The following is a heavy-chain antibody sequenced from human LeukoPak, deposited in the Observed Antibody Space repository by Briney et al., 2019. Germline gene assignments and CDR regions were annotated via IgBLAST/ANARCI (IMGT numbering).Heavy chain of an antibody. V-gene: IGHV7-4-1*02. CDR3: ARIRAPSSFGQRESDY. D-gene: IGHD3-3*02. Sequence: ASVKVSCKASGYTFANYAINWVRQAPGQGLEWMGWINTNTRNPTYAQGFTGRFVFSLDTSVSTAYLQISSLKAEDTAVYYCARIRAPSSFGQRESDYWGQGTLVTVSS. CDR1: GYTFANYA. J-gene: IGHJ4*02. CDR2: INTNTRNP.